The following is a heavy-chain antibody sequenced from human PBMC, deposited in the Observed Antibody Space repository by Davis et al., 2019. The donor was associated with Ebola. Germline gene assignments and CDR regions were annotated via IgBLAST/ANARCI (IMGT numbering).Heavy chain of an antibody. CDR1: GGSFSGYY. CDR2: INHSGST. V-gene: IGHV4-34*01. CDR3: ARGGRGDSSGYYYYYGMDV. Sequence: PSETLSLTCAVYGGSFSGYYWSWIRQPPGKGLEWIGEINHSGSTNYNPSLKSRVTISVDTSKNQFSLKLSSVTAADTAVYYCARGGRGDSSGYYYYYGMDVWGKGTTVTVSS. D-gene: IGHD2-21*02. J-gene: IGHJ6*04.